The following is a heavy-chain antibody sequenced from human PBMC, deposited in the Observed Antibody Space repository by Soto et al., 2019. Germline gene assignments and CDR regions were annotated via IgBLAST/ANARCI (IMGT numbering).Heavy chain of an antibody. CDR2: IYYSGNT. Sequence: QVQLQESGPGLVKPSQTLSLTCTVSGGSISSGDYSWSWIRQPPGKGLEWIGHIYYSGNTYYNPSLKRRLTISIDTSKNQFSLKLSSVTTADTAVYYCARGMMVRAFDVWGQGTMVTVSS. J-gene: IGHJ3*01. D-gene: IGHD3-10*01. V-gene: IGHV4-30-4*01. CDR3: ARGMMVRAFDV. CDR1: GGSISSGDYS.